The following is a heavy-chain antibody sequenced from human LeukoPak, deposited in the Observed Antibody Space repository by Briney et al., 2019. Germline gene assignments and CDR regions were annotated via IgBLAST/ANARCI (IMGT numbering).Heavy chain of an antibody. Sequence: SETLSLTCTVSGGSISSYYWSWIRQPAGKGLEWIGRIYTSGSTNYNPSLKSRVTMSVDTSKNQFSLHLNSVSPDDTAIYYCARDMGSYGHPFSFEFWGQGTPVTVST. CDR2: IYTSGST. CDR1: GGSISSYY. J-gene: IGHJ4*02. CDR3: ARDMGSYGHPFSFEF. D-gene: IGHD3-16*01. V-gene: IGHV4-4*07.